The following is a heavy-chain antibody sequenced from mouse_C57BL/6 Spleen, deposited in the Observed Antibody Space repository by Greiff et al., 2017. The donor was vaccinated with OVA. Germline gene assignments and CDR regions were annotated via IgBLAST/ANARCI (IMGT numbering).Heavy chain of an antibody. CDR2: IYPGVGDT. CDR1: GYAFSSPW. J-gene: IGHJ1*03. D-gene: IGHD1-1*01. Sequence: VQLQQSGPELVKPGASVQISCKASGYAFSSPWMNWVKQRPGKGLEWIGRIYPGVGDTNYNGKFKGKATLTADKSSSTAYMQLSSLTSEDSAVYFCARGYYGSSYGYFDVWGTGTTVTVSS. V-gene: IGHV1-82*01. CDR3: ARGYYGSSYGYFDV.